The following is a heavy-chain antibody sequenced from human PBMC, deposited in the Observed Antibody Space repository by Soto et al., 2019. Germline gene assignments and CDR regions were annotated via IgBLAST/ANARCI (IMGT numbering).Heavy chain of an antibody. CDR1: GFIVSSYY. Sequence: GGSLRLSCAASGFIVSSYYMSWVRQAPGKGLEWVSVIYSGGSTYYADSVKGRFTISRDNSKNTVYLQVNSLRAEDTAVYYCARDTPISGMDVWGQGTTVTVSS. J-gene: IGHJ6*02. V-gene: IGHV3-66*01. CDR3: ARDTPISGMDV. CDR2: IYSGGST.